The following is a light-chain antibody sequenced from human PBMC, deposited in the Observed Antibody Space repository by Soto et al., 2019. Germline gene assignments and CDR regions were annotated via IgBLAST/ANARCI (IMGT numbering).Light chain of an antibody. CDR1: SFNVGAEYY. Sequence: QSVLTQPPSVSGAPGQRVAISCTGSSFNVGAEYYVHWYKQLPGTAPKRLIYGDNNRPSGVPDRFSDSKSGTSAYLAITGIQPEDEAYHYCQSYDRSLTTFRFGNGTTRTVL. V-gene: IGLV1-40*01. J-gene: IGLJ1*01. CDR3: QSYDRSLTTFR. CDR2: GDN.